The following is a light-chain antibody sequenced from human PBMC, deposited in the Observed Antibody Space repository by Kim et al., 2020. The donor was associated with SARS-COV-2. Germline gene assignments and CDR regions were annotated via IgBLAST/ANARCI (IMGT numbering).Light chain of an antibody. V-gene: IGLV2-11*01. CDR2: DVN. CDR1: RSNVGGYNY. CDR3: SSYAGRSWV. J-gene: IGLJ3*02. Sequence: PGQSVTISCTGSRSNVGGYNYVSWYKQYPGKAPKFMIYDVNKRPSGVPDRFSGSKSGNTASLTISGLQAEDEAYYYCSSYAGRSWVFGGGTQLTVL.